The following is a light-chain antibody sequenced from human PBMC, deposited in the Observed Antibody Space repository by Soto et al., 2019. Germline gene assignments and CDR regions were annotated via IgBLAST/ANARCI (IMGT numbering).Light chain of an antibody. Sequence: EIVLTQSPATLSLSLGERATISCRASQSVSSYLAWYQQKPGQAPRLLIYDASNRATGIPARFSGSGSGTDFTLTISSLEPEDFAVYYCQQRSNWPWTFGQGTKVDIK. J-gene: IGKJ1*01. CDR3: QQRSNWPWT. CDR1: QSVSSY. CDR2: DAS. V-gene: IGKV3-11*01.